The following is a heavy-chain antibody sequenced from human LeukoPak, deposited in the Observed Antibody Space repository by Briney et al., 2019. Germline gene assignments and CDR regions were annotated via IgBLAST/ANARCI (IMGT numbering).Heavy chain of an antibody. CDR2: IYYSGST. D-gene: IGHD3-10*01. CDR3: ARSLYYYGSDSFDI. CDR1: GGSISSSSYY. J-gene: IGHJ3*02. Sequence: SETLSLTCTVSGGSISSSSYYWGWIRHPPGKGLEWIGSIYYSGSTYYSPSLKSRVTISVDTSKNQFSLKLSSVTAADTAVYYCARSLYYYGSDSFDIWGQGTMVTVSS. V-gene: IGHV4-39*01.